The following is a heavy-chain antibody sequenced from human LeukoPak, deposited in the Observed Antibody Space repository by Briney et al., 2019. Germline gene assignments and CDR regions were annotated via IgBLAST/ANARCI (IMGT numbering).Heavy chain of an antibody. Sequence: SETLSLTCTVSGYSISSDYYWGWIRQPPGKGLEWIGEINHSGSTNYNPSLKSRVTISVDTSKNQFSLKLSSVTAADTAVYYCARSPGYCSSTSCSVRAFDIWGQGTMVTVSS. CDR1: GYSISSDYY. CDR2: INHSGST. J-gene: IGHJ3*02. D-gene: IGHD2-2*01. V-gene: IGHV4-38-2*02. CDR3: ARSPGYCSSTSCSVRAFDI.